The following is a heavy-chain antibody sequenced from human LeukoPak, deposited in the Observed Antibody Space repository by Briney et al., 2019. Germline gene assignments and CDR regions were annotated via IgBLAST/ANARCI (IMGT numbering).Heavy chain of an antibody. Sequence: SETLSLTCTVSGGSISSSSYYWGWIRQPPGKGLEWIGSIYYSGSTYYNPSLKSRVTISVGTSKNQFSLKLSSVTAADTAVYYCASWEIRFLEWLLWGAFDIWGQGTMVTVSS. CDR3: ASWEIRFLEWLLWGAFDI. CDR2: IYYSGST. D-gene: IGHD3-3*01. CDR1: GGSISSSSYY. J-gene: IGHJ3*02. V-gene: IGHV4-39*07.